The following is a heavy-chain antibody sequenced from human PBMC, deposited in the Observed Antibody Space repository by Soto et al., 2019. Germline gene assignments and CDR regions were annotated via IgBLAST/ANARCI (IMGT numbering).Heavy chain of an antibody. V-gene: IGHV4-39*01. Sequence: TSETLSLTCTVSGGSISSSSYYWGWIRQPPGKGLEWIGSIYYSGSTYYNPSLKSRVTISVDTSKNQFSLKLSSVTAADTAVYYCARQGSSSNFDYWGQGTLVTVS. D-gene: IGHD6-6*01. CDR1: GGSISSSSYY. CDR3: ARQGSSSNFDY. J-gene: IGHJ4*02. CDR2: IYYSGST.